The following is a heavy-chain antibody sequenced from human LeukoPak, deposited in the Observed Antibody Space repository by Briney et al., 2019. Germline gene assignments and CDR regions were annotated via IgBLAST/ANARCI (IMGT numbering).Heavy chain of an antibody. D-gene: IGHD5-12*01. V-gene: IGHV3-33*01. CDR2: IWYDGSNK. CDR3: ARGAGYDSYYFDY. CDR1: GFTFSSYG. J-gene: IGHJ4*02. Sequence: GGSLRLSCAASGFTFSSYGMHWVRQAPGKGLEWVAVIWYDGSNKYYADSVKGRFTISRDNSKNTLYLQMNSLRAEDTAVYYCARGAGYDSYYFDYWAREPWSPSPQ.